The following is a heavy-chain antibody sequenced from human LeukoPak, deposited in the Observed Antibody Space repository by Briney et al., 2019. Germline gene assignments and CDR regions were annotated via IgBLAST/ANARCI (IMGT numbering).Heavy chain of an antibody. CDR3: ARRGESTNYGDYRFDS. J-gene: IGHJ4*02. CDR2: ISSTGSYT. V-gene: IGHV3-23*01. CDR1: GFTFSSYV. Sequence: GGSLRLSCTVSGFTFSSYVMSWVRQAPGKGLEWVSAISSTGSYTYHADSVKGRFTISRDNSKNTLYLQMNSLRVEDTAVYYCARRGESTNYGDYRFDSWGQGTLVFVSS. D-gene: IGHD4-17*01.